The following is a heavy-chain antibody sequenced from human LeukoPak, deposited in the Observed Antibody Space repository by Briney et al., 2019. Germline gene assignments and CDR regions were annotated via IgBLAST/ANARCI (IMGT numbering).Heavy chain of an antibody. D-gene: IGHD2-2*01. CDR3: ARALFYCSSTSCYPGYSGYVPTLDY. J-gene: IGHJ4*02. CDR1: GDSVSSNSAA. V-gene: IGHV6-1*01. CDR2: TYYRSKRYN. Sequence: SQTLSLTCAISGDSVSSNSAAWNWIRPSPSKGLEWLGRTYYRSKRYNDSAVSVKSRMTINPDTSKNQFSLQLNSVPPEDTAVYYCARALFYCSSTSCYPGYSGYVPTLDYWGQGTLVTVSS.